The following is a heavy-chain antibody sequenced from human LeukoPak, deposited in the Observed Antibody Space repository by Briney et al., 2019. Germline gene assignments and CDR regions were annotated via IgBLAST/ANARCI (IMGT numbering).Heavy chain of an antibody. CDR2: ISSSSSYI. Sequence: PGGSLRLSCAASGFTFSVYWMSWVRQAPGKGLEWVSSISSSSSYIYYADSVKGRFTISRDNSKNTLYLQMNSLRAEDTAVYYCAKDSEEWQQTGAEYFQHWGQGTLVTVSS. D-gene: IGHD3-3*01. J-gene: IGHJ1*01. CDR1: GFTFSVYW. CDR3: AKDSEEWQQTGAEYFQH. V-gene: IGHV3-21*04.